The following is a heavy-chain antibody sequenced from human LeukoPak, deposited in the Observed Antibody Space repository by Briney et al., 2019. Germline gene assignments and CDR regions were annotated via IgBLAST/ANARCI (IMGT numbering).Heavy chain of an antibody. CDR1: GFTFDDYG. V-gene: IGHV3-23*01. CDR2: ISDGGDTT. Sequence: GGSLRLSCVASGFTFDDYGMSWVRQVPGKGLEWVTGISDGGDTTYDAGSVKGRFTVSRDNSKNILYLQMNSLRAEDTAIYYCAKTQGFFDHWGQGSLVTVSS. CDR3: AKTQGFFDH. J-gene: IGHJ4*02.